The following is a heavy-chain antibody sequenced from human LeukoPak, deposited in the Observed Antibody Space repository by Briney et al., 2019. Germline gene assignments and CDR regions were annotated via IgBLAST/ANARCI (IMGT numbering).Heavy chain of an antibody. CDR2: ISGSGGST. V-gene: IGHV3-23*01. CDR3: AKAPIYSGSYYDY. D-gene: IGHD1-26*01. J-gene: IGHJ4*02. Sequence: GGSLRLSCAASGFTFSGYAMSWVRQAPGKGLEWVSAISGSGGSTYYADSVKGRFTISRDNSKNTLYLQMNSLRAEDTAVYYCAKAPIYSGSYYDYWGQGTLVTVSS. CDR1: GFTFSGYA.